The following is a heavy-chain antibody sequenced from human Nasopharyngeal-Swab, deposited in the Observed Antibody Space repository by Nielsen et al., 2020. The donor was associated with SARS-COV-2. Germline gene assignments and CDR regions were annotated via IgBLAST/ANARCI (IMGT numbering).Heavy chain of an antibody. CDR2: ISAYNGNT. V-gene: IGHV1-18*04. J-gene: IGHJ6*02. D-gene: IGHD3-3*01. CDR1: GYTFTSYG. Sequence: ASVNVSCQASGYTFTSYGISWVRQAPGQGLEWMGWISAYNGNTNYAQKLQGRVTMTTDTSTSTAYMELRSLRSDDTAVYYCARDRPIRFLEWLSFLTHYYYYGMDVWGQGTTVTVSS. CDR3: ARDRPIRFLEWLSFLTHYYYYGMDV.